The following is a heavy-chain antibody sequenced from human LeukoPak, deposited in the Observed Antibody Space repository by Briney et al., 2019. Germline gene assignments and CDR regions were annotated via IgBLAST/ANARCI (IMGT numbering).Heavy chain of an antibody. D-gene: IGHD2-15*01. V-gene: IGHV3-48*01. J-gene: IGHJ3*02. CDR1: GFTFNTYS. Sequence: GGSLRLSCAASGFTFNTYSMNWVRQVPGKGLEWVSYISGSSTTIYYADSVKGRFTISRDNAQNSLFLQMNSLRAEDTAVYYCARVKGYCSGGSCYAAFDIWGQGTMVTVSS. CDR3: ARVKGYCSGGSCYAAFDI. CDR2: ISGSSTTI.